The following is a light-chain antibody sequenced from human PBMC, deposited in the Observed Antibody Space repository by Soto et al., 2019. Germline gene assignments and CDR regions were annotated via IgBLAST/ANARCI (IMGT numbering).Light chain of an antibody. CDR1: QSISSY. V-gene: IGKV1-39*01. J-gene: IGKJ1*01. Sequence: DIQMTQSPSSLSASVGDRVTITCRASQSISSYLNWDQQKPGKAPKLLIYAASSLQSGVPSRFSGSGSGTDVNLTISSLQPEDFANYYWQQSYSTLWTFGQGTKVEIK. CDR3: QQSYSTLWT. CDR2: AAS.